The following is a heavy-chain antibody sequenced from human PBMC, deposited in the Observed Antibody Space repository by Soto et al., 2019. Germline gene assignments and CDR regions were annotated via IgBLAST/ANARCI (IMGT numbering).Heavy chain of an antibody. Sequence: PSETLSLTCTVSGGSISSSSYYWGWIRQPPGKGLEWIGSIYYSGSTYYNPSLKSRVTISVDTSKNQFSLKLSSVTAADTAVYYCARHQRGQWLNWYFDLWGRGTLVTVSS. CDR1: GGSISSSSYY. D-gene: IGHD6-19*01. J-gene: IGHJ2*01. CDR3: ARHQRGQWLNWYFDL. CDR2: IYYSGST. V-gene: IGHV4-39*01.